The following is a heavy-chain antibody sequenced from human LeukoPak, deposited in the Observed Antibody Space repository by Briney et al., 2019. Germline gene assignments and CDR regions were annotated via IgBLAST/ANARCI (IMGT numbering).Heavy chain of an antibody. CDR2: ISGGGTT. V-gene: IGHV3-23*01. D-gene: IGHD3-22*01. CDR3: ANYDRSGYYYANFDS. CDR1: GFTFSSYA. J-gene: IGHJ4*02. Sequence: GGSLRLSCAASGFTFSSYAMSWVRQAPGKGPEWVSAISGGGTTYYADSVKGRFTISRDNSKNTLYLQMNSLRAEDTAVYYCANYDRSGYYYANFDSWGQGTLVTVSS.